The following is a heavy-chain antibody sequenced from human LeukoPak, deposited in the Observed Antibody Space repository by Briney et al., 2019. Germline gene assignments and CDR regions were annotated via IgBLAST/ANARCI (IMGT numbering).Heavy chain of an antibody. V-gene: IGHV3-74*01. D-gene: IGHD1-14*01. CDR2: INSDETDI. CDR1: GFAFGSHW. J-gene: IGHJ4*02. CDR3: VKDRPEHDYSYHLVFDI. Sequence: PGGSLRLSCATAGFAFGSHWMHWVRQPPGKGPVWVARINSDETDIRYADSVKGRFTISRDNARSSLFLQMNGLRVEDTAIYYCVKDRPEHDYSYHLVFDIWGQGTQVTVSS.